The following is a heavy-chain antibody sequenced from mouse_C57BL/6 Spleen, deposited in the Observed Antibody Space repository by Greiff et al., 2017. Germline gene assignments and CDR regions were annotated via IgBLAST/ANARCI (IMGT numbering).Heavy chain of an antibody. V-gene: IGHV1-64*01. CDR3: ARYDGYCYFDG. CDR2: IHPNSGST. Sequence: QVHVKQSGAELVKPGASVKLSCKASGYTFTSYWMHWVKQRPGQGLEWIGMIHPNSGSTNYNEKFKSKATLTVDKSSSTAYMQLSSLTSEDSAVSYCARYDGYCYFDGWGTGTTLTVSS. CDR1: GYTFTSYW. D-gene: IGHD2-3*01. J-gene: IGHJ2*01.